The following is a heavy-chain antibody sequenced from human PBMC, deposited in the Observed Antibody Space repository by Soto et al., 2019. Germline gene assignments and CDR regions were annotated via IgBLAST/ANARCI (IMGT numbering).Heavy chain of an antibody. J-gene: IGHJ4*02. V-gene: IGHV1-18*04. CDR1: GYTFTSYG. CDR3: ARVRKYDSSGYYLSPLDS. Sequence: GASVKVSCKASGYTFTSYGISWVRQAPGQGLEWMGWISAYNGNTNYAQKLQGRVTMTTDTSTSTAYMELGSLRSDDTAVYYCARVRKYDSSGYYLSPLDSWGQGTLVTVSS. CDR2: ISAYNGNT. D-gene: IGHD3-22*01.